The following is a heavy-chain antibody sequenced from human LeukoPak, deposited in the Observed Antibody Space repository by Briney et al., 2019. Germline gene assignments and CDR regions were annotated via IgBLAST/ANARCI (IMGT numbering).Heavy chain of an antibody. CDR1: GGSISSGGYS. CDR2: IYHSGST. D-gene: IGHD3-22*01. Sequence: SQTLSLTCAVSGGSISSGGYSWSWIRQPPGKGPEWIGYIYHSGSTYYNPSLKSRVTISVDRSKNQFSLKLSSVTAADTAVYYCARVDYYDSSGYYQYYFDYWGQGTLVTVSS. J-gene: IGHJ4*02. CDR3: ARVDYYDSSGYYQYYFDY. V-gene: IGHV4-30-2*01.